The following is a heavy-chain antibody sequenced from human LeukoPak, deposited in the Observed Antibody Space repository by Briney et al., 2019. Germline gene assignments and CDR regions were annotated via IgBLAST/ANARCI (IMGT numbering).Heavy chain of an antibody. CDR2: ISTSGDST. Sequence: PGGSLRLSCAASGFTFSSYAITWVRQALGKGLEWVSSISTSGDSTFYADSVRGRFSISRDNSKNTLYLQMNSLRADDTAVYYCAKVLSSGWGNFDYWGQGTLVTVFS. J-gene: IGHJ4*02. D-gene: IGHD6-19*01. CDR1: GFTFSSYA. CDR3: AKVLSSGWGNFDY. V-gene: IGHV3-23*01.